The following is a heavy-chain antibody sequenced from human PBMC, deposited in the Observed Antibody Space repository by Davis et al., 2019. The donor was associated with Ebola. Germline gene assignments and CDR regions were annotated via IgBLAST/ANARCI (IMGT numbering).Heavy chain of an antibody. V-gene: IGHV4-39*07. Sequence: SETLSLTCTVSGDSISSSSYYWGWIRQPPGKGLEWIGSIYYSGSTYYTPSLKSRVTISVDTSKNQFSLKLSSVTAADTAVYYCARGVTYYDFWSGAALYYMDVWGKGTTVTVSS. CDR1: GDSISSSSYY. CDR2: IYYSGST. J-gene: IGHJ6*03. D-gene: IGHD3-3*01. CDR3: ARGVTYYDFWSGAALYYMDV.